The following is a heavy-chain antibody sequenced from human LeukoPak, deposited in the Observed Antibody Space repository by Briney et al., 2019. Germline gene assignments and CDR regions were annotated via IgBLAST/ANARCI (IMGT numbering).Heavy chain of an antibody. Sequence: GGSLRLSCTVAGFAVSSNYMSWVRQAPGKGLEWVSIIYSGGSAYYADSVSGRFTISRDNSKNTVYLQMNSLRAEDTAVYHCAKGGAAGGAGVYYYYGLDVWGQGTTVTVSS. CDR1: GFAVSSNY. CDR3: AKGGAAGGAGVYYYYGLDV. V-gene: IGHV3-53*01. D-gene: IGHD6-13*01. J-gene: IGHJ6*02. CDR2: IYSGGSA.